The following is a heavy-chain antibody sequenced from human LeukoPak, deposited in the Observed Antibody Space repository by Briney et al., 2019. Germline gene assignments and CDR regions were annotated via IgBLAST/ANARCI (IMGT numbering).Heavy chain of an antibody. CDR1: GFTFSSYW. D-gene: IGHD4-17*01. CDR3: ASTYGDRYYFDY. Sequence: GGSLRLSCAASGFTFSSYWMSWVRQAPGKGLEWVANIKQDGSEKYYVDSVKGQFTISRDNAKNSLYLQMNSLRAEDTAVYYCASTYGDRYYFDYWGQGTLVTVSS. V-gene: IGHV3-7*01. J-gene: IGHJ4*02. CDR2: IKQDGSEK.